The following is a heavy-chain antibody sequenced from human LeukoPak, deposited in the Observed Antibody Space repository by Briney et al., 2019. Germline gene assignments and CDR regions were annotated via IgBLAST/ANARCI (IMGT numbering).Heavy chain of an antibody. V-gene: IGHV3-7*03. CDR3: ARSIPYGTTWYGRSDY. CDR1: GFPFSSYS. J-gene: IGHJ4*02. Sequence: GGSLSLSCAASGFPFSSYSMTWVRQAPGKGLEWVANIKPDGTTKFYVDSVKGRFTISRDNALNSLYLQMNSLRAEDTAIYYCARSIPYGTTWYGRSDYWGQGTLVTVSS. D-gene: IGHD6-13*01. CDR2: IKPDGTTK.